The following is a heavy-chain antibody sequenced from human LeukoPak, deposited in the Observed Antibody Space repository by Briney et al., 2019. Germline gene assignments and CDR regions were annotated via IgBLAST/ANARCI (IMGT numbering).Heavy chain of an antibody. CDR1: GFIFSDHY. Sequence: PGGSLRLSCTASGFIFSDHYMNWVRQAPGQGLEWLSYISSSGGTIKYADSVKGRFTISRDNAKNSLYLQMNSLRAEDTAVYYCARDYYGSGSPNWFDPWGQGTLVTVSS. D-gene: IGHD3-10*01. CDR2: ISSSGGTI. V-gene: IGHV3-11*04. J-gene: IGHJ5*02. CDR3: ARDYYGSGSPNWFDP.